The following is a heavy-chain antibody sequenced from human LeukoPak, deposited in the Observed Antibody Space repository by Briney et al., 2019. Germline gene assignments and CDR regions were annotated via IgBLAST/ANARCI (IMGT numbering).Heavy chain of an antibody. V-gene: IGHV3-21*01. Sequence: GGSLRLSCAASGFTFSSYSMNWVRQAPGKGLEWVSSISSSSSYIYYADSVKGRFTISRDNSKNTLYLEMNSLRPEDTAVYYCARRRKVGREDDADIWGQGTMVTVAS. CDR1: GFTFSSYS. CDR3: ARRRKVGREDDADI. CDR2: ISSSSSYI. J-gene: IGHJ3*02. D-gene: IGHD1-14*01.